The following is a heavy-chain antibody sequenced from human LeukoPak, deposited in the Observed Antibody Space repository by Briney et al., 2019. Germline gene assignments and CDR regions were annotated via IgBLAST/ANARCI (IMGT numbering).Heavy chain of an antibody. V-gene: IGHV4-34*01. Sequence: SETLSLTCAVYGGSFSGYYWSWIREPPGKGLEWSGEINHGGSTNDNPSLKSLVTIAVDTSKKQFSLKLSSVTAADTAVYYCARGFTRADYWGQGTLVTVSS. CDR2: INHGGST. D-gene: IGHD3-16*01. CDR3: ARGFTRADY. CDR1: GGSFSGYY. J-gene: IGHJ4*02.